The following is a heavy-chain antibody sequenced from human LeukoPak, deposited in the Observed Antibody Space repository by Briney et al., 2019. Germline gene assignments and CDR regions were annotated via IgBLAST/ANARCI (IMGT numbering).Heavy chain of an antibody. CDR3: ARNGDYNLDS. CDR2: INHSGNT. V-gene: IGHV4-34*01. Sequence: SETLSLTCAVYGGSFSGYYWSWIRQPPGKGLEWIGEINHSGNTNYNPSLKSRVTISLDPSKNQLSLKLSSVTAADTAVYYCARNGDYNLDSWGQGNLVTVSS. J-gene: IGHJ4*02. CDR1: GGSFSGYY. D-gene: IGHD4-17*01.